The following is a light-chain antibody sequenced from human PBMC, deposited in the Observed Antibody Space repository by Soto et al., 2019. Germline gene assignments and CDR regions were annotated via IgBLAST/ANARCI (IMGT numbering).Light chain of an antibody. Sequence: QSALTQPPSVSGSPGQSVTISCSGTIDDVTAYYRVSWYQQTPGTAPKLMIYDVSNRPSGVPDRFSGSGSGNTASLTISGLQAEDEGDYYCSVYTRTSTYVFGTGTKLTVL. CDR2: DVS. CDR1: IDDVTAYYR. V-gene: IGLV2-18*01. J-gene: IGLJ1*01. CDR3: SVYTRTSTYV.